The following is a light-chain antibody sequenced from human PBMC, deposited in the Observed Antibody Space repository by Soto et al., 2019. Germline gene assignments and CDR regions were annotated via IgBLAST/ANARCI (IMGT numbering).Light chain of an antibody. CDR3: QHYNDFPT. CDR1: QSVSSW. Sequence: DIQMTQSPSTLSASVGVRVTITCRASQSVSSWLAWYQQKPGKAPNLLIFDASTLESGVPSRFSGSGSGTEFTLTISSLQPDDFATYYCQHYNDFPTFGQGTKVEIK. V-gene: IGKV1-5*01. CDR2: DAS. J-gene: IGKJ1*01.